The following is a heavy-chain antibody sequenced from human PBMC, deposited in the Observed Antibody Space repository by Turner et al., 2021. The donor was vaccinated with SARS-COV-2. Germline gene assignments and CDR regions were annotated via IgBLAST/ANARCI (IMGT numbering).Heavy chain of an antibody. CDR1: GDSIFNYD. V-gene: IGHV4-4*09. D-gene: IGHD2-15*01. CDR2: ITSRGST. Sequence: QVHLQESGPGPVRRSETLSRSCSMSGDSIFNYDWAWIRQSPGKGLEWIGFITSRGSTAYNPPLESRVTMSLDMSKNLFSLTLTSVTVGDTATYYCATFDEYRSFSRGMDVWGPGASVTVSS. CDR3: ATFDEYRSFSRGMDV. J-gene: IGHJ6*02.